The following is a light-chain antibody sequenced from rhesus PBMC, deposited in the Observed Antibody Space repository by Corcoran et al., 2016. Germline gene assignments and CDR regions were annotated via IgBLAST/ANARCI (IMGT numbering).Light chain of an antibody. CDR2: GAS. V-gene: IGKV3-53*01. CDR1: KRVSSY. CDR3: QKYSSSPFT. Sequence: QVILTQSPATLSLSPGERATLSCRASKRVSSYLAWYQQKPGQAPRLLSYGASIRATGSPDRVSGSGAGTEFTLTISSLEPEDFAVYYCQKYSSSPFTFGPGTKLDIK. J-gene: IGKJ3*01.